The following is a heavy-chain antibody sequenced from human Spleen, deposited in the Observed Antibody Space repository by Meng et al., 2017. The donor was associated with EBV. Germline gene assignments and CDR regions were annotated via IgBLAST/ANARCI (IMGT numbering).Heavy chain of an antibody. J-gene: IGHJ4*02. CDR3: ARDTAVGNLDH. V-gene: IGHV1-18*01. Sequence: QVHLVQSGAEVKKPWASVKVSCKASGYTFTSYFFSGVRQAPGQGLEWMGWISANNGNTHYAQKFQGRVTMTTDTSTSTAYMELRTLTSDDTAVYYCARDTAVGNLDHWGQGTLVTVSS. D-gene: IGHD6-19*01. CDR2: ISANNGNT. CDR1: GYTFTSYF.